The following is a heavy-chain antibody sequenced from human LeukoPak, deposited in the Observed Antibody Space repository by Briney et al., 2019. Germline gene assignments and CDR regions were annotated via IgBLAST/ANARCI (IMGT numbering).Heavy chain of an antibody. Sequence: PSETLSLTCAVYGGSFSGYYWSWIRQPPGQGLEWIGEINHSGSTNYNPSLKSRVTISVDTSKNQFSLKLSSVTAADTAVYYCAREKLWFGELLYEEMDVWGKGTTVTVSS. CDR1: GGSFSGYY. CDR3: AREKLWFGELLYEEMDV. V-gene: IGHV4-34*01. CDR2: INHSGST. D-gene: IGHD3-10*01. J-gene: IGHJ6*04.